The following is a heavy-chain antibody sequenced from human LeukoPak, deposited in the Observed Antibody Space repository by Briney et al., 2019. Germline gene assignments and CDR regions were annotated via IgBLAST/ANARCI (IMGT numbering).Heavy chain of an antibody. CDR3: ATLVSVSMGIMAESINWFDP. D-gene: IGHD3-16*01. Sequence: WASVKVSCKVSGYTLTELSMRWVRQAPGKGLEWMGGFNPEDGETIYAQTFQGRVTMTEDTSTDTAYMELSSLRSEDTAVYYCATLVSVSMGIMAESINWFDPCGEGTLVTVSS. CDR2: FNPEDGET. V-gene: IGHV1-24*01. CDR1: GYTLTELS. J-gene: IGHJ5*02.